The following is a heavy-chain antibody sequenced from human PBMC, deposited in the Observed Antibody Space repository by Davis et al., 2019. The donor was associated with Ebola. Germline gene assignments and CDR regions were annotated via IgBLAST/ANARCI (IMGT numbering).Heavy chain of an antibody. J-gene: IGHJ5*01. CDR1: GGSISSYY. D-gene: IGHD3-3*01. CDR3: ARGGRLYYDFWSGYYSGPDEFDP. CDR2: IYTSGST. V-gene: IGHV4-4*07. Sequence: PSETLSLTCTVSGGSISSYYWSWIRQPAGKGLEWIGRIYTSGSTNYNPSLKSRVTISVDTSKNQFSLKLSSVTAADTAVYYCARGGRLYYDFWSGYYSGPDEFDPWGQGTLVTVSS.